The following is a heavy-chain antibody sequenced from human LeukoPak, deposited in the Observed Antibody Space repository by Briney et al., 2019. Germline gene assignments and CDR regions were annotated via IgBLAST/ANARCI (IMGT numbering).Heavy chain of an antibody. CDR2: IYTSGST. Sequence: SETLSLICTVSGGSISSYYWSWIRQPPGKGLEWIGYIYTSGSTNYNPSLKSRVTISVDTSKNQFSLKLSSVTAADTAVYYCARQARYCGGDCYRYFDYWGQGTLVTVSS. J-gene: IGHJ4*02. V-gene: IGHV4-4*09. CDR1: GGSISSYY. D-gene: IGHD2-21*02. CDR3: ARQARYCGGDCYRYFDY.